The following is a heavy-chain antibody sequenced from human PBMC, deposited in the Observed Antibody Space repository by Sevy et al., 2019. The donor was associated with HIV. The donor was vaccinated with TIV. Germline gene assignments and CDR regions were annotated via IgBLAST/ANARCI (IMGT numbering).Heavy chain of an antibody. CDR1: GFTFSSYT. CDR2: ISSSSNYI. Sequence: GGSLRLSCAASGFTFSSYTINWVRQAPGKGLEWVSSISSSSNYIYYADSVKGRFTMPRDNAKNSLYLQMNSLRAEDTAVYYCARVYSGYYNSWGQGTLVTVSS. D-gene: IGHD1-26*01. CDR3: ARVYSGYYNS. J-gene: IGHJ4*02. V-gene: IGHV3-21*01.